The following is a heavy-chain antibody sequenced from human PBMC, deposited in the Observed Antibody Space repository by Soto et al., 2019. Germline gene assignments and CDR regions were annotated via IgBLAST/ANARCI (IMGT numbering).Heavy chain of an antibody. Sequence: QLQLVESGGGVVQPGRSLRLSCAASGFPFSSYGMHWVRQAPGKGLELLALIYNDWSKEYYAESVRGPFTISRDNSKNTLYLQMNSLRADATAVYFWARVGGTVTSYYWCQGTLVTVSS. CDR1: GFPFSSYG. D-gene: IGHD4-17*01. CDR2: IYNDWSKE. J-gene: IGHJ4*02. CDR3: ARVGGTVTSYY. V-gene: IGHV3-33*01.